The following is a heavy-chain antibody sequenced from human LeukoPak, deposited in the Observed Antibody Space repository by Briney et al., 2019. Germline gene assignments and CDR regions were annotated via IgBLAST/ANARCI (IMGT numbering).Heavy chain of an antibody. D-gene: IGHD2-15*01. Sequence: GGSLRLSCAASGFTFSSYSMNWVRQAPGKGLEWVSYISSSSSTIYYADSVKGRFTISRDNAKNSLYLQMNSLRAEDTAVYYCARTYCSGGSCYSGDAFDIWGQGTMVTVSS. J-gene: IGHJ3*02. CDR1: GFTFSSYS. CDR2: ISSSSSTI. CDR3: ARTYCSGGSCYSGDAFDI. V-gene: IGHV3-48*04.